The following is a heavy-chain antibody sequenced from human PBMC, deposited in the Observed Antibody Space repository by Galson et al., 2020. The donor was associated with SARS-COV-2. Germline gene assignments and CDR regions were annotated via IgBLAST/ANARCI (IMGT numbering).Heavy chain of an antibody. CDR3: ARRFYGDNWYFDL. CDR2: IYNSGSSRST. V-gene: IGHV4-59*01. CDR1: GASISSYY. J-gene: IGHJ2*01. Sequence: ETSETLSLTCTVSGASISSYYWNWMRQPPGKGLEWIGYIYNSGSSRSTNYNSSLQSRVTISLDTSKNQFSLELSSVTAADTAVYYCARRFYGDNWYFDLWGRGTLVTVSS. D-gene: IGHD4-17*01.